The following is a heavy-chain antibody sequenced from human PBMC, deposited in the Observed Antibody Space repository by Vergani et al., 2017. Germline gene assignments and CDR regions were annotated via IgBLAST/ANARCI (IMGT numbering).Heavy chain of an antibody. D-gene: IGHD3-3*01. Sequence: EVQLVESGGGLVPPGGSLRLSCAASGFTFSSYWMHWVRQAPGKGLVWVSRINSDGSSTSYADSVKGRFTISRDNAKNTLYLQMNSLRAEDTAVYYCARGKTYYDFWSGYYSYYGMDVWGQGTTVTVSS. CDR3: ARGKTYYDFWSGYYSYYGMDV. CDR1: GFTFSSYW. CDR2: INSDGSST. V-gene: IGHV3-74*01. J-gene: IGHJ6*02.